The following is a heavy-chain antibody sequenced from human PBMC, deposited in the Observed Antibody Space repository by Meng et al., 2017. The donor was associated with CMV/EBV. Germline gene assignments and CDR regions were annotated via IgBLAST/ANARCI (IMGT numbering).Heavy chain of an antibody. CDR2: IYYSGST. V-gene: IGHV4-59*01. Sequence: SEPLSLTCTVSGGSISSYYWSWIRQPPGKGLEWIGYIYYSGSTNYNPSLKSRVTISVDTSKNQFSLKLSSVTAADTAVYYCARDIGSGVDYWGQGTLVTVSS. CDR3: ARDIGSGVDY. J-gene: IGHJ4*02. D-gene: IGHD3-10*01. CDR1: GGSISSYY.